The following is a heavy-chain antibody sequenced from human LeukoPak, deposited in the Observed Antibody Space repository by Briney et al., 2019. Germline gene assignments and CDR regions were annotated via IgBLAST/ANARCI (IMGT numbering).Heavy chain of an antibody. J-gene: IGHJ6*02. CDR2: ISSNGGST. CDR3: ARERAPEWLRLRYYYYGMDV. D-gene: IGHD5-12*01. V-gene: IGHV3-64*01. Sequence: GGSLRLSCAASGFTFSSYAMHWVRQAPGKGLEYVSAISSNGGSTYYANSVKSRFTISRDNSKNTLYLQMGSLRAEDMAVYYCARERAPEWLRLRYYYYGMDVWGQGTTVTVSS. CDR1: GFTFSSYA.